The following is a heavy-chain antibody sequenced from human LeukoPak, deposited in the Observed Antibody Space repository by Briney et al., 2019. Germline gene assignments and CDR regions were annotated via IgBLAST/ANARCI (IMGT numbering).Heavy chain of an antibody. D-gene: IGHD3-22*01. V-gene: IGHV3-23*01. J-gene: IGHJ4*02. CDR2: ISGSGGST. CDR1: GFTFSSYA. CDR3: AKGGRYYDSSGYYPSHGSLGY. Sequence: GGSLRLSCAASGFTFSSYAMSWVRQDPGKGLEWVSAISGSGGSTYYADSVKGRFTISRDNSKNTLYLQMNSLRAEDTAVYYCAKGGRYYDSSGYYPSHGSLGYWGQGTLVTVSS.